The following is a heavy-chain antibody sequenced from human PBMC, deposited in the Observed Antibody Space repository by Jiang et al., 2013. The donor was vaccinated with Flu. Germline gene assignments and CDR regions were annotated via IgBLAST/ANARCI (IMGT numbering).Heavy chain of an antibody. Sequence: GAEVKKPGESLKISCQGSGYSFTTFWIGWVRQMPGKGLEWMGIIYPGDSDTRYSPSFQGQVTISVDKSISIAYLQWSSLKASDTAMYYCARRRYSSGWYLDYWGQGTLVTVSS. D-gene: IGHD6-19*01. J-gene: IGHJ4*02. CDR3: ARRRYSSGWYLDY. V-gene: IGHV5-51*01. CDR1: GYSFTTFW. CDR2: IYPGDSDT.